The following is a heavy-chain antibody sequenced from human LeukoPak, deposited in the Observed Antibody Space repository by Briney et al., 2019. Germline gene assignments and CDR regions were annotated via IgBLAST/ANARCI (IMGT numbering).Heavy chain of an antibody. D-gene: IGHD4-11*01. CDR1: GFTFSSYA. J-gene: IGHJ5*02. CDR2: IPYDGSNK. Sequence: GGSLRLSCAASGFTFSSYAMHWVRQAPGKGLEWVAVIPYDGSNKYYADSVKGRFTISRDNSKNTLYLQMNSLRAEDTAVYYCARSPQLYDYSFDWFDPWGQGTLVTVSS. V-gene: IGHV3-30-3*01. CDR3: ARSPQLYDYSFDWFDP.